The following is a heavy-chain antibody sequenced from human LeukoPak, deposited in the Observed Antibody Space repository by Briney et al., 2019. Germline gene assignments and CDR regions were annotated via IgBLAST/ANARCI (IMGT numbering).Heavy chain of an antibody. D-gene: IGHD4-17*01. J-gene: IGHJ4*02. Sequence: ASVKVSCKASGYTFTGYYMHWVRQAPGQGLEWMGWINPNSGGTNYAQKFQGRVTMTRDTSTSTVYMELSSLRSEDTAVYYCASSPTVTTKRYFDYWGQGTLVTVSS. CDR3: ASSPTVTTKRYFDY. CDR2: INPNSGGT. V-gene: IGHV1-2*02. CDR1: GYTFTGYY.